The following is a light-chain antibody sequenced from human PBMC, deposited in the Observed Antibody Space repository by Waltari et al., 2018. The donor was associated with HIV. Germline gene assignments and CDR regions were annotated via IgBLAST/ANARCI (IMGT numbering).Light chain of an antibody. V-gene: IGLV1-40*01. CDR2: GNK. CDR3: QSHDISLSASVV. Sequence: QSMLTQPPSVSGAPGQRVTISCTGSSSTIGADYDVHWYQQIPGTAPKLLISGNKNRPSGVPDRFSASKSGTSASLTISGLQAEDEADYFCQSHDISLSASVVFGGGTRLTVL. CDR1: SSTIGADYD. J-gene: IGLJ2*01.